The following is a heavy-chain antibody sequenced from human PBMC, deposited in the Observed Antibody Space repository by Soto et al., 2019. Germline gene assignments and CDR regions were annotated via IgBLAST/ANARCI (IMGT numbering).Heavy chain of an antibody. CDR3: ARGSTDSYPGSRIFDF. Sequence: GGSLRLSCVASGLTFGSRAMSWVRQAPGEGLQWVSTITDTGGDAKYADSVRGRFVISRDNSKKTLYLQMTSLTAEDSAMYFCARGSTDSYPGSRIFDFWGRGXLVTVSS. CDR2: ITDTGGDA. CDR1: GLTFGSRA. J-gene: IGHJ4*02. D-gene: IGHD3-10*01. V-gene: IGHV3-23*01.